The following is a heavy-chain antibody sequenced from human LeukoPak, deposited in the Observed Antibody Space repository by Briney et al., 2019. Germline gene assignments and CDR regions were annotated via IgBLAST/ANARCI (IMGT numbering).Heavy chain of an antibody. Sequence: SETLSLTCTVSGGSISSSSYYWGCIRQPPGKGLEWIGSIYYSGSTYYNPSLKSRVTISVDTSKNQFSLKLSSVTAADTAVYYCARRGDYVYYYGMDVWGQGTTVTVSS. J-gene: IGHJ6*02. CDR1: GGSISSSSYY. D-gene: IGHD4-17*01. CDR2: IYYSGST. V-gene: IGHV4-39*01. CDR3: ARRGDYVYYYGMDV.